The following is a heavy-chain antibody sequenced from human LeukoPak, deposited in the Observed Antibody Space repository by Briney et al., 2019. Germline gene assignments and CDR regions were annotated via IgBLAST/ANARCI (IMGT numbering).Heavy chain of an antibody. D-gene: IGHD3-9*01. CDR3: ARDAYYDILTGYYPGY. Sequence: ASAKASCKTTGYTFTNYGISWVRQATGQGLYSIGWSSNYNGNTKYAQKVQGRVTWTTDTSTSRAYVGPRSLKSDDTAVYYCARDAYYDILTGYYPGYWGQGTLVTVSS. V-gene: IGHV1-18*01. CDR2: SSNYNGNT. CDR1: GYTFTNYG. J-gene: IGHJ4*02.